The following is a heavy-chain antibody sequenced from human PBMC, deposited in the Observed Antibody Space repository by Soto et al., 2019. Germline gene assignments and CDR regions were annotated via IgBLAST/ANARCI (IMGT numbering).Heavy chain of an antibody. CDR1: GFTFSSYE. CDR2: ISGSGNTI. D-gene: IGHD3-3*01. CDR3: ARARADFWSGYHNILWFDP. Sequence: GGSLRLSCAASGFTFSSYEMNWVRQAPGKGLEWVSYISGSGNTIYYARSVRGRFTISRDNAKNSLFLQMNSQRADDTAVYYCARARADFWSGYHNILWFDPWGQGTLVTVSS. V-gene: IGHV3-48*03. J-gene: IGHJ5*02.